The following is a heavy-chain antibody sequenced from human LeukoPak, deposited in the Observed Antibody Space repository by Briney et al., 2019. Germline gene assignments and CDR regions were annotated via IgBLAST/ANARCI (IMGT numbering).Heavy chain of an antibody. Sequence: GGSLRLSCAASGFTFSSYAMSWVRQAPGKGLEWVSVIYSGGSTYYADSVKGRFTISRDNSKNTLYLQMNSLRAEDTAVYYCARDGSGSYYRHDAFDIWGQGTMVTVSS. J-gene: IGHJ3*02. CDR2: IYSGGST. V-gene: IGHV3-66*01. D-gene: IGHD3-10*01. CDR3: ARDGSGSYYRHDAFDI. CDR1: GFTFSSYA.